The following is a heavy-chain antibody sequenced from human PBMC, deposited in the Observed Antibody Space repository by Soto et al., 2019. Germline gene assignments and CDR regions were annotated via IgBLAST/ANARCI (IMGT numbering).Heavy chain of an antibody. D-gene: IGHD3-10*01. V-gene: IGHV4-61*08. CDR3: ARVLLWXGELSYDRGYFYYGMDV. J-gene: IGHJ6*02. CDR1: AGSVSSGGYS. Sequence: SVTLSLTCTVSAGSVSSGGYSWTWIRQPPGKGLEWIGYIHHSGTTNYNPSVTSRVTISVDTSKNQFSLKLNSVTAADTAVYYCARVLLWXGELSYDRGYFYYGMDVWGQGTTVTVSS. CDR2: IHHSGTT.